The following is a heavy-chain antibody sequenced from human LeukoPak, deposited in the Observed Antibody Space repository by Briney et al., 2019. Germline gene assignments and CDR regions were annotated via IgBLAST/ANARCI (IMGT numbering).Heavy chain of an antibody. J-gene: IGHJ6*04. V-gene: IGHV3-30*04. Sequence: PGGSLRLSCAASGFTFSSYAMPWVRQAPGKGLEWEAVISYDGSNKYHADSVKGRFTISRDNSKNTLYLQMNSLRAEDTAVYYCARDITMVRGRYYYYGMDVWGKGTTVTVSS. D-gene: IGHD3-10*01. CDR3: ARDITMVRGRYYYYGMDV. CDR2: ISYDGSNK. CDR1: GFTFSSYA.